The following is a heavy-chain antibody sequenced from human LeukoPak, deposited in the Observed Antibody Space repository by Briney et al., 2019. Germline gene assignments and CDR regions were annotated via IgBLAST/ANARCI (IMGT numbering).Heavy chain of an antibody. D-gene: IGHD3-16*01. Sequence: GGSLRLSCAASGFTFSSYVMSWVRQAPGKGLEWVAVIRYDGNNKYYADSVKGRFTISRDNSKNTLYLQMNSLRAEDTAVYYCARDHPTFYGMDVWGQGTTVTVSS. CDR2: IRYDGNNK. V-gene: IGHV3-33*08. J-gene: IGHJ6*02. CDR1: GFTFSSYV. CDR3: ARDHPTFYGMDV.